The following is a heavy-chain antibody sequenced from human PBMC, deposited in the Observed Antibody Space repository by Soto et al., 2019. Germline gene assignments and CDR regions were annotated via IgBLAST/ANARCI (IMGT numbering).Heavy chain of an antibody. V-gene: IGHV4-34*01. CDR1: GGSFSGYY. CDR2: INHSGST. Sequence: PSETLSLTCAVYGGSFSGYYGSWIRQPPGKGLEWIGEINHSGSTNYNPSLKSRVTISGDTSKNQCSLKLSCVTAADTAVYYCARVVPTIFGVVIIGPNWFDTWGQGNLVTVSS. J-gene: IGHJ5*02. D-gene: IGHD3-3*01. CDR3: ARVVPTIFGVVIIGPNWFDT.